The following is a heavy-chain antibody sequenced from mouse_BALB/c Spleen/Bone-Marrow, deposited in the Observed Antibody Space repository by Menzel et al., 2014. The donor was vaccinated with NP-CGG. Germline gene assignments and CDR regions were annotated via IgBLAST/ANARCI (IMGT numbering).Heavy chain of an antibody. CDR2: INPNNGNT. CDR3: TRRDY. J-gene: IGHJ2*01. CDR1: GYTFTSYY. V-gene: IGHV1S81*02. Sequence: VQLQQSGAELVKPGASVKLSCKASGYTFTSYYMYRVKQRPGQGLEWIGGINPNNGNTNFSETFKSKATLTVDKSSSTAYMQLSSLTSEDSAVYYCTRRDYWGQGTTLTVSS.